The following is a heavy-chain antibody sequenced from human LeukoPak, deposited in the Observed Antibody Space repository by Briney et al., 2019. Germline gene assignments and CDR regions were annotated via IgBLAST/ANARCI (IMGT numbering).Heavy chain of an antibody. J-gene: IGHJ5*02. V-gene: IGHV3-11*01. Sequence: LSLTCAVYGGSFSGYYMSWIRQAPGKGLEWVSYISSSGSTIYYADSVKGRFTISRDNAKNSLYLQMDTLRAEDTAVYYCARAPRFRLVGVPKGPFDPWGQGTLVTVSS. CDR3: ARAPRFRLVGVPKGPFDP. CDR1: GGSFSGYY. CDR2: ISSSGSTI. D-gene: IGHD1-26*01.